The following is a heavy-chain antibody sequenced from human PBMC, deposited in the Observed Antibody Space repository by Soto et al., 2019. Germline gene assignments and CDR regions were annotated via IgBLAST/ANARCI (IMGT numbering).Heavy chain of an antibody. V-gene: IGHV4-59*01. J-gene: IGHJ5*02. CDR3: ARNGGSGGYDPNWFDP. Sequence: SETLSPTCTVSGGSISSYYWSWIRQPPGKGLEWIGYIYYSGSTNYNPSLKSRVTISVDTSKNQFSLKLSSVTAADTAVYYCARNGGSGGYDPNWFDPWGQGTLVTVSS. CDR1: GGSISSYY. D-gene: IGHD5-12*01. CDR2: IYYSGST.